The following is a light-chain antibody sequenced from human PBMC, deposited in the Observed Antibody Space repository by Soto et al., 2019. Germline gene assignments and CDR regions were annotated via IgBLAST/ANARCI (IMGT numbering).Light chain of an antibody. CDR1: SSDVGSYNR. Sequence: QSVLTQPPSVSGSPGQSVTISCTGTSSDVGSYNRVSWYQQPPGTAPKLMIYEVSNRPSGVPDRFSGSKSGNTASQTISGLQAEDEADYYCSLYTSSSIWVFGGGTKLTVL. CDR3: SLYTSSSIWV. CDR2: EVS. V-gene: IGLV2-18*01. J-gene: IGLJ3*02.